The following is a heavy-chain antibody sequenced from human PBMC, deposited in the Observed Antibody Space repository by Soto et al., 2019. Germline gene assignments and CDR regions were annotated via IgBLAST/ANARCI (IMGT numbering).Heavy chain of an antibody. Sequence: PSETLSLTCAVYGGSFSGYYWSWIRQPPGKGLEWIGEINHSGSTNYNPSLKSRVTISVDTSKNQFSLKLSSVTAADTAVYYCASLDYDILTGQPTSHYFDYWGQGTLVTVSS. CDR1: GGSFSGYY. D-gene: IGHD3-9*01. V-gene: IGHV4-34*01. CDR3: ASLDYDILTGQPTSHYFDY. CDR2: INHSGST. J-gene: IGHJ4*02.